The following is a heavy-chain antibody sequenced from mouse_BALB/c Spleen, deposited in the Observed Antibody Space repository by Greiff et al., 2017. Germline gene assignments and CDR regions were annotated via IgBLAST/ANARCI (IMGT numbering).Heavy chain of an antibody. D-gene: IGHD2-3*01. CDR1: GYTFTDYW. V-gene: IGHV1-69*01. Sequence: VQLQQPGAELVMPGASVKMSCKASGYTFTDYWMHWVKQRPGQGLEWIGAIDTSDSYTSYNQKFKGKATLTVDESSSTAYMQLSSLTSEDSAVYYCARSPDGYYAMDYWGQGTSVTVSS. CDR3: ARSPDGYYAMDY. J-gene: IGHJ4*01. CDR2: IDTSDSYT.